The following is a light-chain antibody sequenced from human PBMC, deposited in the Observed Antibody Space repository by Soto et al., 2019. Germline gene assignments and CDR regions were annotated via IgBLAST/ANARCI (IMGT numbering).Light chain of an antibody. CDR1: QSVSDY. CDR3: QQRNRWTPIT. CDR2: DAS. J-gene: IGKJ5*01. Sequence: EIVLTQSPATLSLSPGERATLSCRASQSVSDYLAWYQQKPGQAPRLLIYDASNRATGIPARFNGSGSGTDFILSISNLEPEDSAVYYCQQRNRWTPITFGQGTRLEIK. V-gene: IGKV3-11*01.